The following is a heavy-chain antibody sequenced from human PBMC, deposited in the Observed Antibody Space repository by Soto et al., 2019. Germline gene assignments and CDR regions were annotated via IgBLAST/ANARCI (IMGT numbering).Heavy chain of an antibody. CDR1: GFTFSSYS. J-gene: IGHJ4*02. D-gene: IGHD3-22*01. CDR3: ARGLHYYDSSVYYGY. CDR2: ISSSSSYI. V-gene: IGHV3-21*01. Sequence: GGSLRLSCAASGFTFSSYSMNWVRQAPGKGLEWVSSISSSSSYIYYADSVKGRFTISRDNAKNSLYLQMNSLRAEDTAVYFCARGLHYYDSSVYYGYWGQGTLVTVSS.